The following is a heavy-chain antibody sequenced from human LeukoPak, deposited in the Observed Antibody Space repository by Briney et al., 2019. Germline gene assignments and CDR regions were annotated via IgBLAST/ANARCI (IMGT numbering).Heavy chain of an antibody. CDR2: IYPGDSDT. D-gene: IGHD4-17*01. CDR3: ARGLRDTNYFDY. Sequence: GESLQRSCKGSGYSFTNYWIAWVRQMPGKGLEWMGIIYPGDSDTRYSPSFQGQVTISADKSISTAYLQWSSLKASDTAMYYCARGLRDTNYFDYWGPGTLVTVSS. CDR1: GYSFTNYW. J-gene: IGHJ4*02. V-gene: IGHV5-51*01.